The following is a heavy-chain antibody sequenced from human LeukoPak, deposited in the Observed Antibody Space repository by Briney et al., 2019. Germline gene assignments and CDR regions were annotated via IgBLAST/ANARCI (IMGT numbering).Heavy chain of an antibody. Sequence: SETLSLTCTVSGGSISSYYWSWIRQPPGKGLEWIGYVYYSGSTNYNPSLKSRVTISVDTSKNQFSLKLSSVTAADTAVYYCARHLFPGGYSYFDYWGQGTLVTVSS. D-gene: IGHD5-18*01. CDR3: ARHLFPGGYSYFDY. CDR1: GGSISSYY. V-gene: IGHV4-59*01. J-gene: IGHJ4*02. CDR2: VYYSGST.